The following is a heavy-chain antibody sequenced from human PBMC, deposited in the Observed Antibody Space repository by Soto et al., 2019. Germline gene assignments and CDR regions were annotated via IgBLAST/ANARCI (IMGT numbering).Heavy chain of an antibody. CDR3: ASEYSSSWFPYHGMDI. CDR2: IRGSGDNS. Sequence: VQLLESGGGLVQPGESLRLSCAASGFTFRSYAMSWVRQAPGKGLEWVSAIRGSGDNSYYADSVEGRFTVSRDNSKNTLYLQMSSLRAEDTAVYYCASEYSSSWFPYHGMDIWGQGTTVTVSS. D-gene: IGHD6-13*01. CDR1: GFTFRSYA. J-gene: IGHJ6*02. V-gene: IGHV3-23*01.